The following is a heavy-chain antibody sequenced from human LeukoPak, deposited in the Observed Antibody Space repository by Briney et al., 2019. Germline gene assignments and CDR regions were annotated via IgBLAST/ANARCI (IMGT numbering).Heavy chain of an antibody. J-gene: IGHJ4*02. D-gene: IGHD3-22*01. Sequence: GGSLRHSCAASGFTFSSYSMNWVRQAPGKGLEWVSSISSSSSYIYYADSVKGRFTISRDNAKNSLYLQMNSLRAEDTAVYYCARYYDSSGYDRFFDYWGQGTLVTVSS. CDR2: ISSSSSYI. V-gene: IGHV3-21*01. CDR1: GFTFSSYS. CDR3: ARYYDSSGYDRFFDY.